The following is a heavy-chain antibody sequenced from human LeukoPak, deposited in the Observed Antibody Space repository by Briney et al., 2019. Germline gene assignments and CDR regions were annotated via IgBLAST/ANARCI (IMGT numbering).Heavy chain of an antibody. CDR3: AREDDSYYYYGMDV. V-gene: IGHV4-31*03. J-gene: IGHJ6*02. CDR1: GGSISSGGYY. CDR2: IYYSGST. D-gene: IGHD3-22*01. Sequence: PSQTLSLTCTVSGGSISSGGYYWSWIRQHPGKGLEGIGYIYYSGSTYYNPSLKSRVTISVDTSKNQFSLKLSSVTAADTAVYYCAREDDSYYYYGMDVWGQGTTVTVSS.